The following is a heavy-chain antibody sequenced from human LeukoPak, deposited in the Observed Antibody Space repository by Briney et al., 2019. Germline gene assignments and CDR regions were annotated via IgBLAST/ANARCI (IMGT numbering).Heavy chain of an antibody. J-gene: IGHJ5*02. CDR3: ARQTRTERRITIFGVAPKFDL. V-gene: IGHV4-39*01. D-gene: IGHD3-3*01. CDR2: IYYSGST. CDR1: GGSISSSSYY. Sequence: PSETLSLTCTVSGGSISSSSYYWGWIRQPPGKGLEWIGSIYYSGSTYYNPSLKSRVTISVDTSKNQFSLKLSSVTAADTAVYYCARQTRTERRITIFGVAPKFDLWGQGTLVTVSS.